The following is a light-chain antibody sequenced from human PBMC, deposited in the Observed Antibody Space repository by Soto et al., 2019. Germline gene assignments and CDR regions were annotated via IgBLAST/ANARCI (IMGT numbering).Light chain of an antibody. CDR3: MQALQTPLT. CDR1: QSLLHSDGYNY. J-gene: IGKJ4*01. Sequence: DVVMTQSPLSLPVTPGEPASISCRSSQSLLHSDGYNYLDWFLQSPGQSPQVLFYLGFNRAPGVPDRFSGSGSGTDFTLKISRVEAEDVGVYYCMQALQTPLTFGGGTKVEIK. CDR2: LGF. V-gene: IGKV2-28*01.